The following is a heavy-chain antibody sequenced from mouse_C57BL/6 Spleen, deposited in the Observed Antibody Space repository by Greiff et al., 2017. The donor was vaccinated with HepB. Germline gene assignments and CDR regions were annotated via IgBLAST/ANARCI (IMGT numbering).Heavy chain of an antibody. CDR2: INPYNGDT. CDR3: ACYGNYGGCAMDY. J-gene: IGHJ4*01. CDR1: GYSFTGYF. Sequence: EVQLQQSGPELVKPGDSVKISCKASGYSFTGYFMNWVMQSHGKSLEWIGRINPYNGDTFYNQKFKGKATLTVDKSSSTAHMELRSLTSEDSAVYYCACYGNYGGCAMDYWGQGTSVTVSS. D-gene: IGHD2-1*01. V-gene: IGHV1-20*01.